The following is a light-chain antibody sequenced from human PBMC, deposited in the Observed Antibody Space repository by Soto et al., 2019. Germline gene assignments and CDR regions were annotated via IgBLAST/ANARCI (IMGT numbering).Light chain of an antibody. J-gene: IGKJ1*01. CDR2: GGS. Sequence: ENGLTQSPGTLSLSSGERATLSCRASQSVTSNYLVWYQQRPGQAPRLLIYGGSRRATGIPDRFSGSGYGTDFNLTISSLETEDFAVYYCQQYGGSPWTFGQGTKVDIK. CDR3: QQYGGSPWT. V-gene: IGKV3-20*01. CDR1: QSVTSNY.